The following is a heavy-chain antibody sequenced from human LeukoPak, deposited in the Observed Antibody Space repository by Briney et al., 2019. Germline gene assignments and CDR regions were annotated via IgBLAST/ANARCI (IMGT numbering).Heavy chain of an antibody. J-gene: IGHJ5*02. CDR1: GFTFSNYS. D-gene: IGHD2-15*01. CDR3: ARAENSGSGGLDP. V-gene: IGHV3-21*01. CDR2: ISSRSSYI. Sequence: GGSLRLSCAASGFTFSNYSMNWVRQAPGKGLEWVSSISSRSSYIYYADSVKGRFTISRDNAKNSLYLDMSSLRADDTAVYYCARAENSGSGGLDPWGQGTLVTVSS.